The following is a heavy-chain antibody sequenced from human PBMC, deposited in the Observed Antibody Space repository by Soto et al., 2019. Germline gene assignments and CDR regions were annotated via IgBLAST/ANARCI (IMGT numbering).Heavy chain of an antibody. CDR1: GYNFNGYY. D-gene: IGHD6-19*01. J-gene: IGHJ4*02. Sequence: QVNLVQSGAEVKKPGASVKVSCKASGYNFNGYYIHWVRQAPGQGLEWMGWMNPNTGGANYAQKFQGKVIMTTDTSISTAYQELRSLTSDDTAVYYCAKVISTIGSKQWLAQTKHQALDYWGQGTLVTVSS. CDR2: MNPNTGGA. V-gene: IGHV1-2*02. CDR3: AKVISTIGSKQWLAQTKHQALDY.